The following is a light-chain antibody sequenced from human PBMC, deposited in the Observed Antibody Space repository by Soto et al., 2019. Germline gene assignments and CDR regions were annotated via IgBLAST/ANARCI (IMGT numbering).Light chain of an antibody. CDR2: DVS. CDR1: QSVSSSY. V-gene: IGKV3D-20*02. J-gene: IGKJ5*01. CDR3: QQRSDWPLT. Sequence: EIVMTQSPGTLSVSPGERATLSCRASQSVSSSYLAWYQQKPGQAPRLLIYDVSNRASGIPARFSGSGSETDFTLTISSLEPEDFAVYYCQQRSDWPLTFGQGTRLEI.